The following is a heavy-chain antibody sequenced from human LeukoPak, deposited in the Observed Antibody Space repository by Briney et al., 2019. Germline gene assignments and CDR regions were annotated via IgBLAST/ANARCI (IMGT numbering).Heavy chain of an antibody. J-gene: IGHJ3*01. V-gene: IGHV1-2*02. CDR3: ARVGLTRGEAFDV. Sequence: ASVKVSCKASGYTFTDCNVHWVRQAPGQGLEWMGWTDPKRGATKYAQKFEGRVTMTRDTSITTFYMELNSLTFDDTAMYTCARVGLTRGEAFDVWGQGTMVTVSS. D-gene: IGHD3-10*01. CDR2: TDPKRGAT. CDR1: GYTFTDCN.